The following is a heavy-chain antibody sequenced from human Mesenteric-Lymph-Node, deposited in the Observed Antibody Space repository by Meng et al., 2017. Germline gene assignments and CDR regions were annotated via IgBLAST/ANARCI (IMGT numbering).Heavy chain of an antibody. CDR2: INHSGST. D-gene: IGHD2-2*01. V-gene: IGHV4-34*01. Sequence: HAKLQVRGPGLVKPSAALSLTSAVYGGSFRGYYWSWVRQPPGKGLEWIGEINHSGSTNYNPSLKSRVTISVDTSKNQFSLKLSSVTAADTAVYYCARGQYRFDPWGQGTLVTVSS. CDR1: GGSFRGYY. CDR3: ARGQYRFDP. J-gene: IGHJ5*02.